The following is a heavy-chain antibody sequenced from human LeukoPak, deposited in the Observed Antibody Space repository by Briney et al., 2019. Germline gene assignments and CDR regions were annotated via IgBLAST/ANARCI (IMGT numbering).Heavy chain of an antibody. CDR3: SRAVYYSNYLGY. CDR1: GFTFSSYA. V-gene: IGHV3-23*01. D-gene: IGHD3-10*01. Sequence: GGSLRLSCAASGFTFSSYAMSWVRQAPGKGLEWVSAISGSGGRTYYRDSVKGRFTISRDNSKNTLYLQRNSLRAEDTAMYYCSRAVYYSNYLGYWGQGTLVTVSS. CDR2: ISGSGGRT. J-gene: IGHJ4*01.